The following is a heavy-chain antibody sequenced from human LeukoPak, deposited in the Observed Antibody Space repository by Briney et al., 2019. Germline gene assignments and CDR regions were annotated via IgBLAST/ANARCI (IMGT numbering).Heavy chain of an antibody. CDR3: ARLYPSYYYMDV. CDR2: IYSGGST. CDR1: GGSISSSNW. Sequence: GTLSLTCAVSGGSISSSNWWSWVRQAPGKGLEWVSVIYSGGSTYHADSVKGRFTISRDNSKNTLYLQMNSLRAEDTAVYYCARLYPSYYYMDVWGKGTTVTVSS. J-gene: IGHJ6*03. V-gene: IGHV3-53*01. D-gene: IGHD3-16*02.